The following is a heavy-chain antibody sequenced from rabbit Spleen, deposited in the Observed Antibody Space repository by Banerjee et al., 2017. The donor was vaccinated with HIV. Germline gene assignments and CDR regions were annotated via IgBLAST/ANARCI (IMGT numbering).Heavy chain of an antibody. CDR1: GFSFSTNYW. J-gene: IGHJ4*01. V-gene: IGHV1S40*01. CDR3: ARGVYDDDDTYYFDL. CDR2: IYGGSSGST. D-gene: IGHD2-1*01. Sequence: QSLEESGGDLVQPGASLTLTCTASGFSFSTNYWICWVRQAPGKGLEWIACIYGGSSGSTYYSSWAKGRFTISKASSTTVTLQLTSLTAADTAAFFCARGVYDDDDTYYFDLWGPGTLVTVS.